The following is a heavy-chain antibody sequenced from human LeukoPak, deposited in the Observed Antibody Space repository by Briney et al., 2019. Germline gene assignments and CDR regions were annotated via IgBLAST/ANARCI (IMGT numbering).Heavy chain of an antibody. V-gene: IGHV4-38-2*02. D-gene: IGHD2-2*01. CDR2: IYHNGVT. J-gene: IGHJ3*02. Sequence: SETLSLTCTVSDYSIGSGYYWGWIRQPPGKGLEWIGSIYHNGVTFSNASLRSRLSISVDTSKNQFSLRLSSVTAADTAVYYCGRSYHDDAWAAFDMWGQGTVVTISS. CDR3: GRSYHDDAWAAFDM. CDR1: DYSIGSGYY.